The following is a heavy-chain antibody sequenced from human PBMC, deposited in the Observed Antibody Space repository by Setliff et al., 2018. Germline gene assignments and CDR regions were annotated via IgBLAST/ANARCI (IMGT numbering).Heavy chain of an antibody. J-gene: IGHJ4*02. D-gene: IGHD2-21*01. V-gene: IGHV2-5*01. Sequence: SGPTLVNPTQTLTLTCTFSGFSLSTSLVGVGWIRQPPGKALEWLALIYWNDEKRYSPSLKSRLTITKDTSKNQVVLTMTNMDPVDTATYYCAHIAGGGNSPRHGYWGQGTLVTVS. CDR1: GFSLSTSLVG. CDR2: IYWNDEK. CDR3: AHIAGGGNSPRHGY.